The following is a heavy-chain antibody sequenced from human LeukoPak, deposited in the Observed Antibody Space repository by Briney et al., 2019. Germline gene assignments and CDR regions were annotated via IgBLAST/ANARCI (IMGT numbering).Heavy chain of an antibody. CDR3: ARGGLGSAFDN. Sequence: GGSLRLSCAASGFTFSSYAMSWVRQAPGKGLDWVSSVTGSSGGTYYADSVKGRFTISRDNSKNTLYLQINSLRADDTAVFYCARGGLGSAFDNWGQGTLVTVSS. CDR2: VTGSSGGT. D-gene: IGHD6-19*01. J-gene: IGHJ4*02. V-gene: IGHV3-23*01. CDR1: GFTFSSYA.